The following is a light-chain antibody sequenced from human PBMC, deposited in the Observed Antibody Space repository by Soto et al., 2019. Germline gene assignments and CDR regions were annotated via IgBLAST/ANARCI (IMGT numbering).Light chain of an antibody. Sequence: QAVVTQPPSVSGAPGQRVTISCNGSSSNIGAGFDVHWYQQFPGTAPKLLIYGDNNRPSGVPDRFSGSKSDTSASLTISGLQAEDEADYYCQSFWIFGGGTKLTVL. CDR2: GDN. V-gene: IGLV1-40*01. CDR1: SSNIGAGFD. CDR3: QSFWI. J-gene: IGLJ2*01.